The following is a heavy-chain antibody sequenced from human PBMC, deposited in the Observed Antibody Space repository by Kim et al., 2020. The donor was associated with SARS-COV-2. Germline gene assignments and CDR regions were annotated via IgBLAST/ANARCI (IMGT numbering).Heavy chain of an antibody. Sequence: ASVKVSCKASGYTFTDYYIHWVRQAPGQGLEWMGWINPNNGGTQYEQNFQDRVTMTRDTSINTVYMEVNRLRSDDTGVYFCARQGGPGWYPDSWGQGTLV. CDR2: INPNNGGT. D-gene: IGHD6-19*01. CDR1: GYTFTDYY. CDR3: ARQGGPGWYPDS. V-gene: IGHV1-2*02. J-gene: IGHJ4*02.